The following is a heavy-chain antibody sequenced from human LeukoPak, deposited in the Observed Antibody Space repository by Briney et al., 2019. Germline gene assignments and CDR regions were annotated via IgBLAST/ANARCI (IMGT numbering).Heavy chain of an antibody. CDR3: ARGWGITMVRGVSNWFDP. CDR2: IYYSGST. CDR1: GGSISSYY. D-gene: IGHD3-10*01. Sequence: SETLSLTCTVSGGSISSYYWSWIRQSPGKGLEWIGYIYYSGSTNYNPSLKSRVTISVDTSKNQFSLKLSSVTAADTAVYYCARGWGITMVRGVSNWFDPWGQGTLVTVSS. J-gene: IGHJ5*02. V-gene: IGHV4-59*12.